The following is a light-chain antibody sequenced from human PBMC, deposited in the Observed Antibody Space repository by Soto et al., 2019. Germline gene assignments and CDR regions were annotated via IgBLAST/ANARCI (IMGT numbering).Light chain of an antibody. CDR2: GAS. V-gene: IGKV3-20*01. J-gene: IGKJ3*01. CDR1: QSVSSSY. Sequence: EFVLTQSPGTLSLSPGERATLSCRASQSVSSSYLAWYQQKPGQAPRLLIYGASSRSTGIPDRFSGSGSGTDFTFTISRLEPEDFAAYSCQQYGSSPFTFGPGTKVDIK. CDR3: QQYGSSPFT.